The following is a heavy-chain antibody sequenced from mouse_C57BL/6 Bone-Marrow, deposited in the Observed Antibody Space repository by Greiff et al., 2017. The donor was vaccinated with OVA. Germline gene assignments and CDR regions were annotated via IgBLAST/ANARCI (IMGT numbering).Heavy chain of an antibody. J-gene: IGHJ4*01. CDR2: IDPANDNT. CDR1: GFNIKNTY. CDR3: ARGNFGSSFYAMDY. Sequence: VQLQQSVAELVRPGASVKLSCTASGFNIKNTYMHWVKQRPEQGLAWIGRIDPANDNTKYAPKFQGKATMTADTSSTTAYLQLSSLSSDDTAVYCCARGNFGSSFYAMDYWGQGTSVTVSS. D-gene: IGHD1-1*01. V-gene: IGHV14-3*01.